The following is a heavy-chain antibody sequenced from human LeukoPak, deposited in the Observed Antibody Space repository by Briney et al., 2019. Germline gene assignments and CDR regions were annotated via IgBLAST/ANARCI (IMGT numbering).Heavy chain of an antibody. CDR2: IYYSGST. V-gene: IGHV4-59*01. Sequence: SETLSLTCTVSGGSISSYYWSWIRQPPGKGLEWIGYIYYSGSTNYNPSLKSRVTMSVDTSKNQFSLKLSSVTAADTAVYYCARSQYYYDSSGLTYYFDYWGQGTLVTVSS. CDR3: ARSQYYYDSSGLTYYFDY. D-gene: IGHD3-22*01. J-gene: IGHJ4*02. CDR1: GGSISSYY.